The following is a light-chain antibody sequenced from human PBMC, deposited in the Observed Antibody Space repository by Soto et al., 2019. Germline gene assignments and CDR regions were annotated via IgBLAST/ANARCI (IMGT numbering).Light chain of an antibody. Sequence: EPVLTQSPGTLSLSPGERATLSCRASQSVSGNFLAWYQQKPGQAXRVLIYGASNRAPGIPDRVSASGYGTDFNLYLRRLEPEDYEVYDGQPDGHSLWTFGQGTTVDI. V-gene: IGKV3-20*01. CDR3: QPDGHSLWT. CDR2: GAS. J-gene: IGKJ1*01. CDR1: QSVSGNF.